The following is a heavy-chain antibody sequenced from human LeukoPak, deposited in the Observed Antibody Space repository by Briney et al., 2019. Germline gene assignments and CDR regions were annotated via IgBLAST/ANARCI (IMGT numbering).Heavy chain of an antibody. CDR3: ARVMAGAYYYYGMDV. J-gene: IGHJ6*02. V-gene: IGHV1-46*01. Sequence: ASVKVSCKASGYTFTSYYMHWVRQAPGQGLEWMGIINPSGGSTSYAQKFQGRVTMTRDTSTSTVYMELSSLRSEDTAVYYCARVMAGAYYYYGMDVWGQGTTATVSS. CDR2: INPSGGST. D-gene: IGHD6-19*01. CDR1: GYTFTSYY.